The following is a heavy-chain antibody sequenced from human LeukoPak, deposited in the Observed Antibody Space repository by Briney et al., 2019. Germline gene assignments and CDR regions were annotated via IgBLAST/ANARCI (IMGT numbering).Heavy chain of an antibody. D-gene: IGHD1-1*01. CDR2: ISMNVQTT. CDR1: GFTFSSYA. V-gene: IGHV3-64D*06. CDR3: VREGLERRTNFDY. J-gene: IGHJ4*02. Sequence: PGGSLRLSCAASGFTFSSYAMHWLRQAPGKGLQYVSGISMNVQTTYYAGSVKGRFTISRDSSKNTVYLQMNSLTAEDTAVYYCVREGLERRTNFDYWGQGTLVSVSS.